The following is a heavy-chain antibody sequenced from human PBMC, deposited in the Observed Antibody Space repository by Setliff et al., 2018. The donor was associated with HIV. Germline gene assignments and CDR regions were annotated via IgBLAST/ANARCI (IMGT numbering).Heavy chain of an antibody. CDR3: ARGGIAAAFLMFDP. Sequence: GGSLRLSCAASGFTFSSYGMHWVRQAPGKGLGWVSSISSSSYIYYADSVKGRFTISRDNAKNSLYLQMNSLRAEDTAVYYCARGGIAAAFLMFDPWGQGTLVTVSS. CDR1: GFTFSSYG. J-gene: IGHJ5*02. CDR2: ISSSSYI. V-gene: IGHV3-21*01. D-gene: IGHD6-13*01.